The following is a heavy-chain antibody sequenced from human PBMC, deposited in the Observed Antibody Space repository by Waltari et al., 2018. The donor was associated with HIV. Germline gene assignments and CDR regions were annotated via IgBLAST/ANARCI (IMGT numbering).Heavy chain of an antibody. CDR2: ISYDGSNK. D-gene: IGHD1-7*01. V-gene: IGHV3-30*04. CDR3: ARDRNTWNFGDWFDP. J-gene: IGHJ5*02. CDR1: GFTFSSYA. Sequence: QVQLVESGGGVVQPGRSLRLSCAASGFTFSSYAMHWVRQAPGKGLEWRAVISYDGSNKYSADSVKGRFTISRDNSKNTLYLQMNSLRADDTAVYYCARDRNTWNFGDWFDPWGQGTLVTVSS.